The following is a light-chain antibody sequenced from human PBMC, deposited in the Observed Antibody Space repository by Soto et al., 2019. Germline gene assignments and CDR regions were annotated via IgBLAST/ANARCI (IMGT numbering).Light chain of an antibody. CDR3: SSHAGGNNLYV. CDR1: SSDVGRYNY. CDR2: EVT. Sequence: QSVLTQPPSASGSPGQSFTISCTGTSSDVGRYNYVSWYQQHPGKAPKLMISEVTKRPSEVPDRFSGSKSGNTASLTVSGLQAEDEADYYCSSHAGGNNLYVCGTGSKVTVL. J-gene: IGLJ1*01. V-gene: IGLV2-8*01.